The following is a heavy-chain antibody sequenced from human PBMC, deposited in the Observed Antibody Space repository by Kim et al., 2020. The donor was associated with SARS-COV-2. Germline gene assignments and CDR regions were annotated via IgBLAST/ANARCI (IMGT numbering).Heavy chain of an antibody. CDR1: GFTFSNAW. J-gene: IGHJ6*02. Sequence: GGSLRLSCAASGFTFSNAWMSWVRQAPGKGLEWVGRIKSKTDGGTTDYAAPVKGRFTISRDDSKNTLYLQMNSLKTEDTAVYYCTTDLWSSSWVNYYYYGMDVWGQGTTVTVSS. CDR2: IKSKTDGGTT. V-gene: IGHV3-15*01. D-gene: IGHD6-13*01. CDR3: TTDLWSSSWVNYYYYGMDV.